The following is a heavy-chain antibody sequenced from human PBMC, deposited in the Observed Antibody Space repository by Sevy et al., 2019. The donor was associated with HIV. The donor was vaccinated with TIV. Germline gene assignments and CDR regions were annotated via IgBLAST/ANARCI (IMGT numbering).Heavy chain of an antibody. D-gene: IGHD2-21*01. CDR3: PVRGRVAIPDVVRRLAQFFVLGMDG. CDR2: INHSGTT. V-gene: IGHV4-34*01. CDR1: GESFSSYY. J-gene: IGHJ6*02. Sequence: SETLSLTCAVYGESFSSYYWSWIRQSPGKGLEWIGEINHSGTTNYHPSLKSRVSISADTSKNQFSLKLTTVNAADTRVYYSPVRGRVAIPDVVRRLAQFFVLGMDGWGQGTTVTVSS.